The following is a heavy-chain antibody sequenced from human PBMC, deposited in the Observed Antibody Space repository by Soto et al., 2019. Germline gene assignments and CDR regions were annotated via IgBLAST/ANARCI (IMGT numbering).Heavy chain of an antibody. J-gene: IGHJ5*02. V-gene: IGHV4-59*01. CDR3: ARGKYDPWSCYYPPNWFDP. D-gene: IGHD3-3*01. CDR1: GDSIGSYH. CDR2: IYNRGSV. Sequence: PSETLSLTCFVSGDSIGSYHWNWLRQPPGRGLEWIGYIYNRGSVRYNPSLNSRVTISVDRSRNQFSLILSPVTAADTAMYYCARGKYDPWSCYYPPNWFDPWGPGTLVTVSS.